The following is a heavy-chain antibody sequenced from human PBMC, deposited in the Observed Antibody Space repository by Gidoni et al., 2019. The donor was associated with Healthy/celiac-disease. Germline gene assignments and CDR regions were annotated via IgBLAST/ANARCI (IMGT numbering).Heavy chain of an antibody. J-gene: IGHJ6*04. D-gene: IGHD2-15*01. CDR2: IYYSGST. CDR3: ALGDCSGGSCYSGGGYYYGMDV. CDR1: GCSISRSSYY. V-gene: IGHV4-39*01. Sequence: QLQLQESGPGLVKPSETLSLTFTVSGCSISRSSYYWGWIRQPPGKGLEWLGSIYYSGSTYYNPSLKSRVTISVDTSKNQFSLKLSSVTAADTAVYYCALGDCSGGSCYSGGGYYYGMDVWGKGTTVTVSS.